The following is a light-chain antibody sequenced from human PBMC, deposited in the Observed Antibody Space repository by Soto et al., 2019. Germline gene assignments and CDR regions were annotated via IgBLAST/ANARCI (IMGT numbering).Light chain of an antibody. CDR2: GAS. CDR3: QQYNNWPQT. CDR1: QSVSSSN. J-gene: IGKJ1*01. Sequence: DIVLTQSPGALSLSPGERATISCTVSQSVSSSNLAWYQQKPGQAPRLLIYGASTRATGIPARFSGSGSGTEFTLTISSLQSEDFAVYYCQQYNNWPQTFGQGTKVDI. V-gene: IGKV3-15*01.